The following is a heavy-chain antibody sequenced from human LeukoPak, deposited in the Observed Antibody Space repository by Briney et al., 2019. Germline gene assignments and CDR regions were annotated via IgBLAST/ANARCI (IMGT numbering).Heavy chain of an antibody. CDR2: ICSSGGST. V-gene: IGHV3-23*01. CDR1: GFTFSGYA. Sequence: GGSLRLSCAASGFTFSGYAMNWVRQAPGKGLEWVSGICSSGGSTYYTESVKGRFTISRDNSRDTVYLQMNSLRAEDTAVYYCAKALLYDSSGYWGQGTLVTVSS. J-gene: IGHJ4*02. CDR3: AKALLYDSSGY. D-gene: IGHD3-22*01.